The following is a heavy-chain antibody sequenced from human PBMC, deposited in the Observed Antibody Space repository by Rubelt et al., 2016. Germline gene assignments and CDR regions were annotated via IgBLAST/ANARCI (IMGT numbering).Heavy chain of an antibody. CDR1: GLSYSSYW. J-gene: IGHJ4*02. Sequence: EVQLVESGGGLVQPGGSLRLSCGVSGLSYSSYWMSWVRQAPGKGLEWVANIKQDGNEKNYVDSVKGRFTISRDNAKNSLYLQMNSRSGEDTAVDYCSTDSRIVGATGSADYWGQGTLVTVSS. CDR3: STDSRIVGATGSADY. CDR2: IKQDGNEK. D-gene: IGHD1-26*01. V-gene: IGHV3-7*04.